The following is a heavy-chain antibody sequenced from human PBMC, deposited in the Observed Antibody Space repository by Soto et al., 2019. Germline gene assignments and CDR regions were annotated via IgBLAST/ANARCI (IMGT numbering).Heavy chain of an antibody. CDR1: GFTCSSFG. D-gene: IGHD3-10*01. Sequence: VGSLRLSCAVSGFTCSSFGMNWVRQAPGKGLEWISYITSDSSTRHYADFVKGRFTISRDNAKNSLYLQMNSLRDEDTAVYFCARDPDGIIDFDYWGQGTQVTVSS. CDR3: ARDPDGIIDFDY. CDR2: ITSDSSTR. J-gene: IGHJ4*02. V-gene: IGHV3-48*02.